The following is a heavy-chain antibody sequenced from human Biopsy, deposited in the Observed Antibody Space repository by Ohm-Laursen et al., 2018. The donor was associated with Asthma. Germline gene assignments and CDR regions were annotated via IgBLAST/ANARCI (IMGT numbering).Heavy chain of an antibody. CDR1: GYTFINYA. D-gene: IGHD3-9*01. CDR2: INAGNGNT. V-gene: IGHV1-3*01. Sequence: SSVKVSCKTSGYTFINYAIHWVRQAPGQRLEWMGWINAGNGNTKYSQKFQGRVTITRDTSASTAYMDLSSLRSEDTAVYYCARTYYDFLTGQVNDAFGIWGQGTVVTVSS. CDR3: ARTYYDFLTGQVNDAFGI. J-gene: IGHJ3*02.